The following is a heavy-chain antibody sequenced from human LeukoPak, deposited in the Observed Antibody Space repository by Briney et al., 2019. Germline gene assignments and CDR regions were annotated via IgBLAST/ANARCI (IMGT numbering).Heavy chain of an antibody. CDR2: IIPIFGTA. D-gene: IGHD3-10*01. CDR1: GGTFSSYA. Sequence: ASVKVSCKASGGTFSSYAISGVRQAPGQGLEWMGGIIPIFGTANYAQKFQGRVTITADKSTSTAYMELSGLRSEDTAVYYCARVPTGYFGGGFDPWGQGTLVTVSS. V-gene: IGHV1-69*06. CDR3: ARVPTGYFGGGFDP. J-gene: IGHJ5*02.